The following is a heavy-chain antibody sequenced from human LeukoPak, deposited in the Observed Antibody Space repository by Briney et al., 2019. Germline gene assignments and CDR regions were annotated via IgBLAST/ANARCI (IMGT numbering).Heavy chain of an antibody. Sequence: GRSLRLSCAASALTLSRYAVNWARQAPRRGLEWVSYISPSGDSTVYAESVKGRFTISRDNSKNMLYLQMDSLRAEDTAIYYCVKKVYYYMDVWGKGTTVTVSS. V-gene: IGHV3-23*01. CDR3: VKKVYYYMDV. CDR1: ALTLSRYA. J-gene: IGHJ6*03. CDR2: ISPSGDST.